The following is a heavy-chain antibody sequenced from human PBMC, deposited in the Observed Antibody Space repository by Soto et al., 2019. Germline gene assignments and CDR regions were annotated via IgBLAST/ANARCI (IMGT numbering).Heavy chain of an antibody. D-gene: IGHD3-22*01. J-gene: IGHJ4*02. CDR1: GFTFSSYA. V-gene: IGHV3-23*01. CDR3: AKDAAMIVVVIGYFDY. CDR2: ISGSGGST. Sequence: PGGSLRLSCAASGFTFSSYAMSWVRQAPGKGLEWVSAISGSGGSTYYADSVKGRFTISRDNSKNTLYLQMNSLRAEDTAVYYCAKDAAMIVVVIGYFDYWGQGTLVTVSS.